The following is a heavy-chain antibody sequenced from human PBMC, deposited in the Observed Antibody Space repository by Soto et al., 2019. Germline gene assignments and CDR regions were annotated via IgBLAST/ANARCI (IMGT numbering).Heavy chain of an antibody. V-gene: IGHV4-39*01. CDR3: ARLVVVSPVANV. CDR2: VFYDGTT. CDR1: GGAINTNNYY. J-gene: IGHJ4*02. Sequence: QLQLQESGPGPVKPSGTLSLTCTVSGGAINTNNYYWGWVRQPPGKGLEWIGSVFYDGTTYYSPSLKSRVTISLATSRTQFSLKLNSVTAADTAVYYFARLVVVSPVANVWGQGTLVTVSS. D-gene: IGHD2-2*01.